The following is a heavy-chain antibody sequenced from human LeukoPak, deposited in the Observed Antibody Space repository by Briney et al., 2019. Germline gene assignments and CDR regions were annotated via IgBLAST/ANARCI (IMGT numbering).Heavy chain of an antibody. CDR3: ARGGGRDDAFDI. J-gene: IGHJ3*02. V-gene: IGHV1-8*03. CDR1: GHTFTSYD. CDR2: MNPNSGNT. Sequence: ASVKVSCKASGHTFTSYDINWVRQATGQGLEWMGWMNPNSGNTGYAQKFQGRVTITRNTSISTAYMELSSLRSEDTAVYYCARGGGRDDAFDIWGQGTMVTVSS. D-gene: IGHD3-16*01.